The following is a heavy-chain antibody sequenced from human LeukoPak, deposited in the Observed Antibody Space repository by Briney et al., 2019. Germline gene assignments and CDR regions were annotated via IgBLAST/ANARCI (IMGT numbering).Heavy chain of an antibody. Sequence: GGPLRLSCAASGFTFSSYWMHWVRQAPGKGLVWVSRINSDGSSTSYADSVKGRFTISRDNAKNTLYLQMNSLRAEDTAVYYCARGTYYDFWSGQYAFDYWGQGTLVTVSS. CDR3: ARGTYYDFWSGQYAFDY. J-gene: IGHJ4*02. D-gene: IGHD3-3*01. CDR1: GFTFSSYW. V-gene: IGHV3-74*01. CDR2: INSDGSST.